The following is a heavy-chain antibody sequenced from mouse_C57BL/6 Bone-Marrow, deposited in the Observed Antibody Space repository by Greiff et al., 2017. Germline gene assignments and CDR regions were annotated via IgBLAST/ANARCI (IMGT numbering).Heavy chain of an antibody. J-gene: IGHJ4*01. D-gene: IGHD1-1*01. CDR2: IDPSDSYT. CDR3: ARGDDTTGYYYAMDY. Sequence: VQLQQPGAELVKPGASVKLSCKASGYTFTSYWMQWVKQRPGQGLEWIGEIDPSDSYTNYNQKFKGKATLTVDTSSSTAYMQLSSLTSGDSAVYYCARGDDTTGYYYAMDYGGRGTAVTVSS. CDR1: GYTFTSYW. V-gene: IGHV1-50*01.